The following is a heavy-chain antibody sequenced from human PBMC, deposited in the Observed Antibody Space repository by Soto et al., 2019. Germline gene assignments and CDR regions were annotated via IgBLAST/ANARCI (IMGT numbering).Heavy chain of an antibody. J-gene: IGHJ4*02. CDR1: GGSMRNYV. V-gene: IGHV4-59*01. CDR3: AAGEASSRNLAPYYLDF. D-gene: IGHD6-13*01. Sequence: SETLSLTCTVSGGSMRNYVWTWIRQPPGKGLEWIGYVHYSGTTSFFPSYNPSLRSRVTISEEAYKNQFPLKLLSVTTADTAVYFCAAGEASSRNLAPYYLDFWGKGTLVTVS. CDR2: VHYSGTT.